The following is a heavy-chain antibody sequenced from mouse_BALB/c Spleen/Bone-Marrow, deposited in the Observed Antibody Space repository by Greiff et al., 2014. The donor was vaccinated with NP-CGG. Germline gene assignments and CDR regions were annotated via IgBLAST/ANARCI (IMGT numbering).Heavy chain of an antibody. D-gene: IGHD2-2*01. J-gene: IGHJ4*01. CDR3: THGYDYYAMDY. Sequence: EVKLEESGTVLARPGASVKMSCKASGYTFTSYWMHWVKQRPGQGLEWIGAIYPGNSDTSYNQKFKGKAKLTAVTSTSTAYMELSSLTNEDSAVYYCTHGYDYYAMDYWGQGTSVTVSS. CDR2: IYPGNSDT. CDR1: GYTFTSYW. V-gene: IGHV1-5*01.